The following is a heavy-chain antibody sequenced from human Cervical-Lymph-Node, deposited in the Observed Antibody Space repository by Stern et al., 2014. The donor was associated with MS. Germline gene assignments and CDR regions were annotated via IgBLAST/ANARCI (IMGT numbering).Heavy chain of an antibody. CDR1: GGSISSSSYY. CDR2: IYYSGST. J-gene: IGHJ5*02. Sequence: QVQLQESGPGLVKPSETLSLTCTVSGGSISSSSYYWGWIRQPPGKGLAWIGSIYYSGSTYYNPSVKSRFTISVDTPKNQSSLNLISVTAADTAVYYCARWAYSSGWYNWFDPWGQGTLVTVSS. D-gene: IGHD3-22*01. CDR3: ARWAYSSGWYNWFDP. V-gene: IGHV4-39*01.